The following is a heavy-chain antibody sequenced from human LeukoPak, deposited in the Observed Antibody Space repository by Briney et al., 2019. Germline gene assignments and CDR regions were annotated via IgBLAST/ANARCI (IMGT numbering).Heavy chain of an antibody. CDR2: LIPIYGSA. CDR1: GDSFTFTSHA. V-gene: IGHV1-69*13. Sequence: GASVKVSCKASGDSFTFTSHAISWVRQAPGQGLEGMRGLIPIYGSANYAQKCQGRLTITSDESTSTVYMELSSLRPEDSAVHYCAGFFYDNSGDAFDIWGQGTMVTVSS. CDR3: AGFFYDNSGDAFDI. D-gene: IGHD3-22*01. J-gene: IGHJ3*02.